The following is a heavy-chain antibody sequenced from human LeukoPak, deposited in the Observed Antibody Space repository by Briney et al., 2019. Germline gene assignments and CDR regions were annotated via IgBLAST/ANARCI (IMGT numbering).Heavy chain of an antibody. V-gene: IGHV6-1*01. D-gene: IGHD3-22*01. Sequence: SQTLSLTCAISGDSVSSNSATWDWIRQSPSRGLEWLGRTYYRSKCYNDYAVSVKSRVTINPDTSKNQFSLQLNSVTPEDTAVYYCAREGSDGYLFDYWGQGSLVIVSS. J-gene: IGHJ4*02. CDR1: GDSVSSNSAT. CDR3: AREGSDGYLFDY. CDR2: TYYRSKCYN.